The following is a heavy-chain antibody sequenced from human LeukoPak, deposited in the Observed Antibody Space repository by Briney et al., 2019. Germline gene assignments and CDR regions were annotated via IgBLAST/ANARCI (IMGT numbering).Heavy chain of an antibody. CDR2: ISGSGGST. J-gene: IGHJ4*02. CDR3: AKDLKSTYYFDY. CDR1: GFTFSSYA. D-gene: IGHD2/OR15-2a*01. V-gene: IGHV3-23*01. Sequence: GGSLRLSCAASGFTFSSYAMSWVRQAPGKGLEWVSAISGSGGSTYYADSVKGRFTISRDNFKNTLYLQMNSLRAEDTAVYYCAKDLKSTYYFDYWGQGTLVTVSS.